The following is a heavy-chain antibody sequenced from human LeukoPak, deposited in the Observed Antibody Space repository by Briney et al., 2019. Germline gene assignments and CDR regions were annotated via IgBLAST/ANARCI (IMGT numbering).Heavy chain of an antibody. CDR3: ARSRYYYDSSGYYHY. J-gene: IGHJ4*02. CDR2: INHSGST. CDR1: GGSFSGYH. V-gene: IGHV4-34*01. Sequence: SETLSLTCAVYGGSFSGYHWSWIRQPPGKGLEWIGEINHSGSTNYNPSLKSRVTISVDTSKNQFSLKLSSVTAADTAVYYCARSRYYYDSSGYYHYWGQGTLVTVSS. D-gene: IGHD3-22*01.